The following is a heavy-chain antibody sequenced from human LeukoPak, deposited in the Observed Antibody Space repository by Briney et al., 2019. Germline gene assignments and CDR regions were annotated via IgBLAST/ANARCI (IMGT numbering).Heavy chain of an antibody. J-gene: IGHJ4*02. CDR1: GFTFSGYW. V-gene: IGHV3-74*01. Sequence: GGSLRLSCAASGFTFSGYWMHWVRQAPGKGLVWVSRINSDESSTSYADSVKGRFTISRDNAKNTLHLQMNSLRAEDTAVYYCARAGIAGRPPDYWAREPWSPSPQ. CDR3: ARAGIAGRPPDY. CDR2: INSDESST. D-gene: IGHD6-6*01.